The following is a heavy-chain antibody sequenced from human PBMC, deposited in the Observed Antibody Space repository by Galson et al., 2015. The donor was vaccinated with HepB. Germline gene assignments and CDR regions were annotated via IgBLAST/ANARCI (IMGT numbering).Heavy chain of an antibody. D-gene: IGHD4-11*01. CDR1: GFIFSTSV. CDR3: ARDKPDYSETMSH. J-gene: IGHJ1*01. CDR2: ISIDANNK. Sequence: LRLSCATSGFIFSTSVMHWVRQAPGKGLEWVAIISIDANNKYHADSVKGRFTISSDNSESTLYLQMNSLRVDDTAVYYCARDKPDYSETMSHWGQGALVTVS. V-gene: IGHV3-30*03.